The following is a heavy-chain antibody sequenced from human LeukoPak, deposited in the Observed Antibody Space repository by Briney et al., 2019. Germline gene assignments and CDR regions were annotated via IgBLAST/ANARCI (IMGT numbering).Heavy chain of an antibody. Sequence: GASVKVSCKASGGTFSSYAISWVRQAPGQGLEWMGWINPNSGGTNYAQKFQGRVTMTRDTSISTAYMELSRLRSDDTAVYYCARDGNDSSGYWGAYWGQVTLVTVSS. D-gene: IGHD3-22*01. CDR3: ARDGNDSSGYWGAY. J-gene: IGHJ4*02. CDR2: INPNSGGT. CDR1: GGTFSSYA. V-gene: IGHV1-2*02.